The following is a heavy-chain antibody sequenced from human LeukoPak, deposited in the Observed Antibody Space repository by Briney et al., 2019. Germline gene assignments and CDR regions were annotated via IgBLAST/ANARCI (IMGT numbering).Heavy chain of an antibody. J-gene: IGHJ4*02. Sequence: GGSLRLSCAASGFTFSSYSMNWVRQAPGKGLEWVSSISSSSSYIYYADSVKGRFTISRDNAKNSLYLQMNSLRAEGTAVYYCARGLRGAESFDWLLYFWDWGQGTLVTVSS. CDR3: ARGLRGAESFDWLLYFWD. CDR2: ISSSSSYI. V-gene: IGHV3-21*01. D-gene: IGHD3-9*01. CDR1: GFTFSSYS.